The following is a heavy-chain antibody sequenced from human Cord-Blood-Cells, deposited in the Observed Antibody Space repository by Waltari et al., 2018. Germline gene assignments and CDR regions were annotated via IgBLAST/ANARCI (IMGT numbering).Heavy chain of an antibody. CDR3: ASHPSWGERYFDY. V-gene: IGHV4-34*01. Sequence: QVQLQQWGAGLLKPSETLSLTCAVYGGSFSGYYWSWIRQPQGKGLEWIGEINHSGSTNYNPSLKSRVTISVDTSKNQFSLKLSSVTAADTAVYYCASHPSWGERYFDYWGQGTLVTVSS. D-gene: IGHD6-13*01. CDR2: INHSGST. CDR1: GGSFSGYY. J-gene: IGHJ4*02.